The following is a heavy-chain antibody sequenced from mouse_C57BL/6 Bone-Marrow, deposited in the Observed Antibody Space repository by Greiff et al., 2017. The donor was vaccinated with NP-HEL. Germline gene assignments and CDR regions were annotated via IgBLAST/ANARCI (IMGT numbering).Heavy chain of an antibody. CDR3: AREGGLRRRTYAMDD. J-gene: IGHJ4*01. V-gene: IGHV5-16*01. CDR1: GFTFSDYY. Sequence: DVKLQESEGGLVQPGSSMKLSCTASGFTFSDYYMAWVRQVPEKGLEWVANINYDGSSTYYLDSLKSRFIIWRENAKNILYLQMSSLKSEDTATYYCAREGGLRRRTYAMDDWGQGTSVTVSS. CDR2: INYDGSST. D-gene: IGHD2-4*01.